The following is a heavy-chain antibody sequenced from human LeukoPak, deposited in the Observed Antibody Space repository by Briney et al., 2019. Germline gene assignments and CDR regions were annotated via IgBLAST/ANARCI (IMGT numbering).Heavy chain of an antibody. CDR1: GFTFSSYA. CDR3: ARDRWGGIAAAGTKDY. Sequence: GGSLRLTCAASGFTFSSYAMHWVRQAPGKGLEWVAVISYDGSNKYYADSVKGRFTISRDNSKNTLYLQMNSLRAEDTAVYYCARDRWGGIAAAGTKDYWGQGTLVTVSS. D-gene: IGHD6-13*01. J-gene: IGHJ4*02. CDR2: ISYDGSNK. V-gene: IGHV3-30*04.